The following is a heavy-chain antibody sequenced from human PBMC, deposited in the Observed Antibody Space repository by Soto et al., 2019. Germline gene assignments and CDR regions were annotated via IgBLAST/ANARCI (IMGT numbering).Heavy chain of an antibody. CDR2: LYGSGRGI. CDR1: GFTFSSYA. J-gene: IGHJ4*02. CDR3: AKDAVAGDGVWLAHG. D-gene: IGHD4-17*01. Sequence: GGSLRLSCAASGFTFSSYAMIWIRQVPGQGLEWVSGLYGSGRGIHYADSVKGRFTISRDNSAYAVYLQMNNLRVEDTAVYYCAKDAVAGDGVWLAHGWGRGTAVTVSS. V-gene: IGHV3-23*01.